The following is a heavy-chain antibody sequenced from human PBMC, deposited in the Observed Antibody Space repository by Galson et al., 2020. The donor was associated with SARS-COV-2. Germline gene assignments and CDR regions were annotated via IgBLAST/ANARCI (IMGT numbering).Heavy chain of an antibody. CDR3: WVPAAMSDYYYYGMDV. CDR2: IYYSGST. J-gene: IGHJ6*02. CDR1: GGSISSSSYY. V-gene: IGHV4-39*01. D-gene: IGHD2-2*01. Sequence: SETLSLTCTVSGGSISSSSYYWGWIRQPPGKGLEWIGSIYYSGSTYYNPSLKSRVTISVDTSKNQFSLKLSSVTAADTAVYYCWVPAAMSDYYYYGMDVWGQGTTVTVSS.